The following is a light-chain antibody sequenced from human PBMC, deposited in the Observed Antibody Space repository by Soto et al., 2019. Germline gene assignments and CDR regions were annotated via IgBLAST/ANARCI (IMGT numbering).Light chain of an antibody. CDR1: QSVSSY. CDR3: QQRSNWWT. Sequence: EIVLTQSPATLSLSPGERATLSCRASQSVSSYLAWYQRKPGQAPRLLIYDASNRATGIPARFSGSGSGTDFTLTISSLETEDFAVYYCQQRSNWWTFGQGTKV. CDR2: DAS. V-gene: IGKV3-11*01. J-gene: IGKJ1*01.